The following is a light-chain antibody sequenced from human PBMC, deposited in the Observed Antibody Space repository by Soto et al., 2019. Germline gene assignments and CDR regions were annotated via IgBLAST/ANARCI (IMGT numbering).Light chain of an antibody. V-gene: IGLV1-40*01. CDR3: QSYDSSLSGSF. CDR1: SSNIGAGYD. CDR2: GNS. Sequence: QSVLTQPPSVSGAPGQRVTISCTGSSSNIGAGYDVHWYQQLPGTAPKLLIYGNSNRPSGVPHRFSGSKSGTSASLAITGLQAEDEADYYCQSYDSSLSGSFFGTGTKLTVL. J-gene: IGLJ1*01.